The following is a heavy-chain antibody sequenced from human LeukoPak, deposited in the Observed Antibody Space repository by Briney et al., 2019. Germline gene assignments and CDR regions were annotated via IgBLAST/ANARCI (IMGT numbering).Heavy chain of an antibody. CDR3: ARGTGEGYSYGRYYFDY. V-gene: IGHV1-2*02. J-gene: IGHJ4*02. CDR2: INPYSGGT. CDR1: GYTFTGYY. Sequence: GASVKVSCEASGYTFTGYYMHWVRQAPGQGLEWMGRINPYSGGTNYAQKFQGRVTMTRDTSISTAYMELSRLRSDDTAVYYCARGTGEGYSYGRYYFDYWGQGTLVTVSS. D-gene: IGHD5-18*01.